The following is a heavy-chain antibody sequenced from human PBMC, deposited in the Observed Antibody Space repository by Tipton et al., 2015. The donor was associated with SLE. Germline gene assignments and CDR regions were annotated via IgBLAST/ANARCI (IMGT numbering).Heavy chain of an antibody. J-gene: IGHJ4*02. CDR2: ISSSSSYI. D-gene: IGHD3-22*01. CDR1: GFTFSNAW. V-gene: IGHV3-21*03. Sequence: SLRLSCAASGFTFSNAWMSWVRQAPGKGLEWVSSISSSSSYIYYADSVKGRFTISRDNAKNSLYLQMNSLRAEDTAVYYCARSHYYDSSGLDYWGQGTLVTVSS. CDR3: ARSHYYDSSGLDY.